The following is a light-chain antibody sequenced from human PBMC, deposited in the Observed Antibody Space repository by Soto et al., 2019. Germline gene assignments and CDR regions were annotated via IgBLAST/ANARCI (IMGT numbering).Light chain of an antibody. J-gene: IGLJ1*01. CDR2: GNN. V-gene: IGLV1-44*01. Sequence: QAVVTQPPSASGTPGQRVTISCSGSSSNIGSNTVNWYQQLPGTAPKLLIYGNNQRPSGVPDRFSGSKSGTSASLAISGLQSDDETDYYCQSYDSSLSGSDVFGTGTQLTVL. CDR3: QSYDSSLSGSDV. CDR1: SSNIGSNT.